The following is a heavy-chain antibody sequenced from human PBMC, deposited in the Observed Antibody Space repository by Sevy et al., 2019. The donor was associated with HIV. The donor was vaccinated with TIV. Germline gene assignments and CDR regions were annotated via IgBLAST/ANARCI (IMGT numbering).Heavy chain of an antibody. V-gene: IGHV1-8*01. D-gene: IGHD2-8*02. J-gene: IGHJ6*02. CDR1: GYTFTSYD. CDR2: MSAKSGNT. CDR3: ARWWGTSYYYYYAIDV. Sequence: ASVKVYCKTSGYTFTSYDIDWVRQATGQGLEWMGWMSAKSGNTGYAQKFQGRVTMTRDTSISTAYMELSSLRSEDTAVYYCARWWGTSYYYYYAIDVWGQGTTVTVSS.